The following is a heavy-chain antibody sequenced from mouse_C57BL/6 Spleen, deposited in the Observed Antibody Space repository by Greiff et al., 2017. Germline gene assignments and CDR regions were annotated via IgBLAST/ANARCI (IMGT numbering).Heavy chain of an antibody. J-gene: IGHJ3*01. V-gene: IGHV3-6*01. CDR1: GYSITSGYY. CDR2: ISYDGSN. Sequence: ESGPGLVKPSQSLSLTCSVTGYSITSGYYWNWIRQFPGNKLEWMGYISYDGSNNYNPSLKNRISITRDTSKNQFFLKLNSVTTEDTATYYCASCGYDWFAYWGQGTLVTVSA. CDR3: ASCGYDWFAY. D-gene: IGHD2-2*01.